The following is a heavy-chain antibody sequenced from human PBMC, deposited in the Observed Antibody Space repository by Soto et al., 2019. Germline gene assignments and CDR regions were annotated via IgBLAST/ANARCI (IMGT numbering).Heavy chain of an antibody. CDR1: GYTFTGYY. CDR2: INPSGGST. V-gene: IGHV1-46*01. Sequence: ASVKVSCKASGYTFTGYYMHWVRQAPGQGLEWMGIINPSGGSTSYAQKFQGRVTMTRDTSTSTVYMELSSLRSEDTAVYYCARGRYSYGYYYYGMDVWGQGTTVTSP. J-gene: IGHJ6*02. CDR3: ARGRYSYGYYYYGMDV. D-gene: IGHD5-18*01.